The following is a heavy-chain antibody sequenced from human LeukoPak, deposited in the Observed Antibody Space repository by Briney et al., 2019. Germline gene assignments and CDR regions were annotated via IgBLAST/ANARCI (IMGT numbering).Heavy chain of an antibody. CDR1: EFYW. CDR3: ARDPALWFGESLYDHAFDI. CDR2: INSDGSST. J-gene: IGHJ3*02. Sequence: GGSLRLSCAASEFYWMHWVRQAPGKGLVWVSRINSDGSSTTYADSVKGRFTISRDNAKNTLYLQMNSLRAEDTAVYYCARDPALWFGESLYDHAFDIWGQGTMVTVS. V-gene: IGHV3-74*01. D-gene: IGHD3-10*01.